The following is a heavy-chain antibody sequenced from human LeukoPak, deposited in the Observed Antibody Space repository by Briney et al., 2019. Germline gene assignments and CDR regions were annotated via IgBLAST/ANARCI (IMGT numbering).Heavy chain of an antibody. D-gene: IGHD2-15*01. Sequence: PGGSLSLSCAASGFTFSSYTMHWVRQAPGKGLEWVAAISYDGSNKYYADSVQGRFSISRDNSKNTLYLQMNSLRAEDTAMYYCARVMGVVAAIHLDYWGLGTVVTVSS. J-gene: IGHJ4*02. V-gene: IGHV3-30-3*01. CDR2: ISYDGSNK. CDR1: GFTFSSYT. CDR3: ARVMGVVAAIHLDY.